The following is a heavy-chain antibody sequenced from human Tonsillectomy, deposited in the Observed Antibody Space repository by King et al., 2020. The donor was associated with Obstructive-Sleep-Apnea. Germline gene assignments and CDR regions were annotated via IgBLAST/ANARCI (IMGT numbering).Heavy chain of an antibody. CDR2: ISYDGGDK. Sequence: VQLVESGGGVFQPGSSLRLSCPGPGFTFSSYASHGFRQAPGKGRGGLAVISYDGGDKYYADSVKGRFTISRDNSNNTLYLQMNSLRVEDTAVFYCAKEARRDHVFYDYIWGSYRSSAAFDIWGQGTLVTVSS. D-gene: IGHD3-16*01. J-gene: IGHJ3*02. V-gene: IGHV3-30*18. CDR3: AKEARRDHVFYDYIWGSYRSSAAFDI. CDR1: GFTFSSYA.